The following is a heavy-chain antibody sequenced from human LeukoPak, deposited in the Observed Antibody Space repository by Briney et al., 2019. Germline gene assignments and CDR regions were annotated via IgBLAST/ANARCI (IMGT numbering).Heavy chain of an antibody. D-gene: IGHD2-15*01. CDR1: GESLNSYY. J-gene: IGHJ4*02. V-gene: IGHV4-34*01. CDR3: ARGAWATRLGS. Sequence: PSETLSLTCAVYGESLNSYYWSWVRQPPGEGLEWIGEIYESGTTKYNPSLKSRVAISMVPSKQQFSLRLSSVTAADTAVYYRARGAWATRLGSWGLGTPVIVSP. CDR2: IYESGTT.